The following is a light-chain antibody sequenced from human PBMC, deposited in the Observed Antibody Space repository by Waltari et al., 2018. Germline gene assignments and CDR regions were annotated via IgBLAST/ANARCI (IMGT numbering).Light chain of an antibody. CDR2: DVT. V-gene: IGLV2-23*02. CDR3: CSYAGSRIVV. CDR1: SRDVGNYNL. Sequence: QSALTQPASVSGSPGPSLTIPCTGTSRDVGNYNLVPWYQHHPSKVPKLMIYDVTKPPSGISNRFSGSKSGNTASLTISGLQAEDEGDYYCCSYAGSRIVVFGGGTKMTVL. J-gene: IGLJ2*01.